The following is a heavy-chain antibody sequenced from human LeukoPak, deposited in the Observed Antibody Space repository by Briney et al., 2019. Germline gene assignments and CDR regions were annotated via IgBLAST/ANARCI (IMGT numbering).Heavy chain of an antibody. J-gene: IGHJ4*02. CDR2: IYYSGST. Sequence: SETLSLSCTVSGVSISSSSYYWGWIPQPPGKGLEWIGSIYYSGSTYYNPSLKSRVTISVDTSKNHSPLKLSSVTAADTAVYYCARAFSYGDHTRNFDYWGQGTLVTVSS. CDR1: GVSISSSSYY. D-gene: IGHD4-17*01. CDR3: ARAFSYGDHTRNFDY. V-gene: IGHV4-39*02.